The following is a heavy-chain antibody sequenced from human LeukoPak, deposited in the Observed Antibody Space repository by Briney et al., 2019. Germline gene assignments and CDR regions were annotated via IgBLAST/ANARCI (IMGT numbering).Heavy chain of an antibody. CDR1: GFTFSTYA. J-gene: IGHJ5*02. V-gene: IGHV3-23*01. Sequence: GGSLRLSCAASGFTFSTYAMNWVRQAPGKGLEWVSTISGSSEGTYYADSVKGRFTISRDSSKDTVYLQMDSLRAEDTAVYYCAKGSDYNLYFDHWGQGALVTVSS. D-gene: IGHD1-26*01. CDR3: AKGSDYNLYFDH. CDR2: ISGSSEGT.